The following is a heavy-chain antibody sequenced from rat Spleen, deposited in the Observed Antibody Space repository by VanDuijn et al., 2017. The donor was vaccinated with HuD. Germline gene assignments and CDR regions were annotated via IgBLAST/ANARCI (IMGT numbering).Heavy chain of an antibody. CDR1: GFSLTNFH. Sequence: QVQLRESGPGLVQPSQTLSLTCTVSGFSLTNFHVHWVRQPPGKGLEWMGAMWNGGGTDYNSAFKSRLSFSRDTSKSQIFLQMNSLQTDDTAKYFCARQLYYGYNHFDYWGQGLMVTVSS. D-gene: IGHD1-9*01. V-gene: IGHV2-27*01. J-gene: IGHJ2*01. CDR2: MWNGGGT. CDR3: ARQLYYGYNHFDY.